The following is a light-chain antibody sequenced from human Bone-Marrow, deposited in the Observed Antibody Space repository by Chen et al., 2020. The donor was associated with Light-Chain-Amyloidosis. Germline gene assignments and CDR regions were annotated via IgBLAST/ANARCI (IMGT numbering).Light chain of an antibody. CDR1: NSNIGNNA. V-gene: IGLV1-44*01. CDR2: RTN. J-gene: IGLJ2*01. CDR3: AAWDDSLNGVI. Sequence: QSVLTQSPSASGTPGQRVTISCSGGNSNIGNNAVSWYQSLPGPAPKLLIYRTNLRPSGVPDRFSASKSGTSASLAISGLQSEDEGDYYCAAWDDSLNGVIFGGGTKLTVL.